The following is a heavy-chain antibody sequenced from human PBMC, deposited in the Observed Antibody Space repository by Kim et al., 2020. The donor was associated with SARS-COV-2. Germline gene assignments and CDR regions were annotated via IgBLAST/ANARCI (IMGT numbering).Heavy chain of an antibody. V-gene: IGHV1-2*06. J-gene: IGHJ5*02. CDR1: GYTLSGHH. CDR3: ARSTPMQSNWFDP. CDR2: ISANSGDT. Sequence: ASVKVSCKASGYTLSGHHIHWVRQAPGQGLEWMGRISANSGDTDYAQKFQGRVTLTRDTSISTAYMELRWLDSDDTAVYFCARSTPMQSNWFDPWGQGTLVTVSS.